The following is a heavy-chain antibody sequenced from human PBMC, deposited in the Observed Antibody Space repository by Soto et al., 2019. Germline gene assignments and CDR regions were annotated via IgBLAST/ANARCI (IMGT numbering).Heavy chain of an antibody. CDR3: ARGIAAAGGPYYFDY. D-gene: IGHD6-13*01. J-gene: IGHJ4*02. V-gene: IGHV3-21*01. CDR2: ISSSSSYI. Sequence: EVQLVESGGGLVKPGGSLRLSCAASGFTFSSYSMNWVRQAPGKGLEWVSSISSSSSYIYYADSVKGRFTISRDNAKNSLYLQMNNLRAADTAVYYCARGIAAAGGPYYFDYWGQGTLVTVSS. CDR1: GFTFSSYS.